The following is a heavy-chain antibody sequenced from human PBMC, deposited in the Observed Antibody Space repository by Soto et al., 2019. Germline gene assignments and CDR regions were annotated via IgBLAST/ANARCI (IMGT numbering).Heavy chain of an antibody. CDR1: GFSLSTSGVG. J-gene: IGHJ4*02. D-gene: IGHD5-12*01. CDR3: AHSFGGYDYFDY. V-gene: IGHV2-5*02. CDR2: IYWDDGK. Sequence: QITLKESGPTLVKPTQTLTLTRTFSGFSLSTSGVGVGWIRQPPGKALEWLALIYWDDGKRYSPSLKSRLTITKDTSKNQVVLTMTNMDPVDTATYYCAHSFGGYDYFDYWGQGTLVTVSS.